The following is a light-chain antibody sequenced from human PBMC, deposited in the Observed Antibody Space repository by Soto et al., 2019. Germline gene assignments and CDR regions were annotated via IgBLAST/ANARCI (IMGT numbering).Light chain of an antibody. Sequence: DLQMTQSPSSLSASVGDRVTITCRASQSISSYLNWYQQKPGKAPKLLIYAASSLQSGVPSRFSGSGSGTDFTHTISSLQPEDFATYYCQQSYSTPYTFGQGTKLEIK. CDR2: AAS. CDR1: QSISSY. V-gene: IGKV1-39*01. J-gene: IGKJ2*01. CDR3: QQSYSTPYT.